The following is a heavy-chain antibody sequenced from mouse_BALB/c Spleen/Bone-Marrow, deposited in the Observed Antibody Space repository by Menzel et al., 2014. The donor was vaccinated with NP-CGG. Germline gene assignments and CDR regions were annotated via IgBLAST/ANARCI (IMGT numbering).Heavy chain of an antibody. V-gene: IGHV1S127*01. J-gene: IGHJ3*01. Sequence: VQLQQSGAELVKPGASVKMSCKASGYTFTSYWMDWVKQRPGQGLEWIGAIDPSDNYTHYNQEFKGKATLTVDTSSSTAYMQLSSLASEDSAVYYCTNLGTHWGQGTLVTVSA. CDR3: TNLGTH. CDR1: GYTFTSYW. D-gene: IGHD2-14*01. CDR2: IDPSDNYT.